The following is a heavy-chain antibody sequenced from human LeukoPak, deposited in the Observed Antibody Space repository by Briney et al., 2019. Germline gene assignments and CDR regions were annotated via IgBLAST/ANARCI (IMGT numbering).Heavy chain of an antibody. CDR2: IYHSGST. J-gene: IGHJ4*02. Sequence: SETLSLTCTVSGYSISSGYYWGWIRQPPGKGLEWIGSIYHSGSTYYNPSLKSRVTISVDRSKNQFSLKLSSVTAADTAVYYRASWVVVPAASFDYWGQGTLVTVSS. V-gene: IGHV4-38-2*02. CDR1: GYSISSGYY. D-gene: IGHD2-2*01. CDR3: ASWVVVPAASFDY.